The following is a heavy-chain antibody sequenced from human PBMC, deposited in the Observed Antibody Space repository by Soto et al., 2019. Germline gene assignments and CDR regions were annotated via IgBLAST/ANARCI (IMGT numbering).Heavy chain of an antibody. J-gene: IGHJ5*02. CDR2: IYYSGST. CDR1: GGSISSSSYY. Sequence: SETLSLTCTVSGGSISSSSYYWGWIRQPPGKGLEWIGSIYYSGSTYYNPSLKSRVTISVDTPKNQFSLKLSSVTAADTAVYYCARHNDFIAAVLRGSWFDPWGQGTLVTVSS. CDR3: ARHNDFIAAVLRGSWFDP. D-gene: IGHD6-13*01. V-gene: IGHV4-39*01.